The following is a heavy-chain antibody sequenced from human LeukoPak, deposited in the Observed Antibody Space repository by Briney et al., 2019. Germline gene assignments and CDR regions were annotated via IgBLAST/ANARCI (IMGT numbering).Heavy chain of an antibody. V-gene: IGHV1-69*05. Sequence: SVKVSCKASGGTFSSYAISWVRQAPGQGLEWMGGIIPIFGTANYAQKFQGRVTITTDESTSTAYMELSSLRSEDTAVYYCASLRTGTNNWFDPWGQRTLVTVSS. D-gene: IGHD1-1*01. J-gene: IGHJ5*02. CDR3: ASLRTGTNNWFDP. CDR2: IIPIFGTA. CDR1: GGTFSSYA.